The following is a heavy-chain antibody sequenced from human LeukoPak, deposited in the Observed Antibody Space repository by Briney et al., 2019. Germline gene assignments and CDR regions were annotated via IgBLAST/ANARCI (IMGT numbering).Heavy chain of an antibody. CDR3: AKPYYYDSSGYYAAPVFFDY. D-gene: IGHD3-22*01. J-gene: IGHJ4*02. V-gene: IGHV3-23*01. CDR1: GFTFSSYA. Sequence: GGSPRLSCAASGFTFSSYAMSWVRQAPGKGLEWVSAISGSGGSTYYADSVKGRFTISRDNSKNTLYLQMNSLRAEDTAVYYCAKPYYYDSSGYYAAPVFFDYWGQGTLVTVSS. CDR2: ISGSGGST.